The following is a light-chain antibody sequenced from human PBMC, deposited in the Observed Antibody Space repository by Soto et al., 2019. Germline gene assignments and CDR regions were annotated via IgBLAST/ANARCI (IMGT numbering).Light chain of an antibody. V-gene: IGKV3-20*01. Sequence: ENVLTQSPGTLSLSPGERATLSSRATKRVPSRYFAWYQQKPGQAPRLLIYGVSSRATDIPDRFSGSGSGTDFTLTISRLEPEDFVVYYCQQYSTLPHTFGQGTKLEVK. CDR1: KRVPSRY. CDR2: GVS. J-gene: IGKJ2*01. CDR3: QQYSTLPHT.